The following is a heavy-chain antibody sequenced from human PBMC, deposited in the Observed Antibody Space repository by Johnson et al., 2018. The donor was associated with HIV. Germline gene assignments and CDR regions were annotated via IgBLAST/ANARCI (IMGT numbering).Heavy chain of an antibody. CDR2: INWNGGST. D-gene: IGHD3-22*01. V-gene: IGHV3-20*04. J-gene: IGHJ3*02. CDR3: ARGFSSGYNDAFDI. CDR1: GFTVSSNY. Sequence: VQLVESGGGLIQPGGSLRLSCAASGFTVSSNYMNWVRQAPGKGLEWVSGINWNGGSTGYADSVKGRFTISRDNAKNSLYLQMSSLRAEDTALYYCARGFSSGYNDAFDIWGQGTMLTVSS.